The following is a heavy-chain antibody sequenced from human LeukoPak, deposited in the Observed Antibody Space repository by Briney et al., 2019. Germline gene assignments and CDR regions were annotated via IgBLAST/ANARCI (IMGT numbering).Heavy chain of an antibody. CDR2: VHYSGST. CDR3: ATGRSIRYFDY. D-gene: IGHD3-9*01. CDR1: GGSISSYY. V-gene: IGHV4-59*08. J-gene: IGHJ4*02. Sequence: SETLSLTCTVSGGSISSYYWSWIRQPPGKGLEWIGYVHYSGSTNYNPSLKSRVTISVDTSKSQFSLKLSSATAADTAVYYCATGRSIRYFDYWGQGTLLTVSS.